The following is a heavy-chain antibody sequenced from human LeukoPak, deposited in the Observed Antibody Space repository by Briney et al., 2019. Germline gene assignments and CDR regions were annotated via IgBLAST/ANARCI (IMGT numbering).Heavy chain of an antibody. Sequence: GGSLRLSCAASGFTFSSYGMHWVRQAPGKGLEWAAFIRYDGSNKYYADSVKGRFTISRDNSKNTLYLQMNSLRAEDTAVYYCARSIVGATNALNDAFDIWGQGTLVTVSS. J-gene: IGHJ3*02. D-gene: IGHD1-26*01. CDR3: ARSIVGATNALNDAFDI. CDR1: GFTFSSYG. V-gene: IGHV3-30*02. CDR2: IRYDGSNK.